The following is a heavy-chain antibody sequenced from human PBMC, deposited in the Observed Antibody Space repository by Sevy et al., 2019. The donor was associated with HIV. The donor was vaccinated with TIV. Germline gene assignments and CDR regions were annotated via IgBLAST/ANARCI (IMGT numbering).Heavy chain of an antibody. CDR3: SKVFEDIVATTTNYYYYGMDV. CDR2: ISGSGGST. Sequence: GGSLRLSCAASGFTFSSYAMSWVRQAPGKGLEWVSAISGSGGSTSYADSVKGRFTISRDNSKNTLYLQMNSLRAEDTVVYYCSKVFEDIVATTTNYYYYGMDVWGQGTTVTVSS. D-gene: IGHD5-12*01. CDR1: GFTFSSYA. V-gene: IGHV3-23*01. J-gene: IGHJ6*02.